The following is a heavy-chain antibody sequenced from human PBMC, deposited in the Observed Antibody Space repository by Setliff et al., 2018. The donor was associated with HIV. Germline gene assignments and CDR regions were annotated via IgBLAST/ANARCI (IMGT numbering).Heavy chain of an antibody. Sequence: PSETLSLTCTVSGGSIRIYYWNWIRQPAGKGLEWIGRIHTSGNTNYNPSLKSRVTMSVDTSKNHFSLKLSSVTAADTAVYYCARDLSGYSYGSYYDYMDVWGKGTTVTV. D-gene: IGHD5-18*01. CDR2: IHTSGNT. V-gene: IGHV4-4*07. J-gene: IGHJ6*03. CDR3: ARDLSGYSYGSYYDYMDV. CDR1: GGSIRIYY.